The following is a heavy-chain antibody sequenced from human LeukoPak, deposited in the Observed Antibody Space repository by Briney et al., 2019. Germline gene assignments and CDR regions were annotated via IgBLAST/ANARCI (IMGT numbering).Heavy chain of an antibody. V-gene: IGHV1-8*01. CDR2: MNPNSGNT. CDR1: GYTFTSYD. CDR3: ARLIVAAGTYYFDY. D-gene: IGHD6-13*01. Sequence: ASVKVSCKASGYTFTSYDINWVRQATGQGLEWMGWMNPNSGNTGYAQKFQGRVTMTRNTSISTAYMELSSLRSEDTVVYYCARLIVAAGTYYFDYWGQGTLVTVSS. J-gene: IGHJ4*02.